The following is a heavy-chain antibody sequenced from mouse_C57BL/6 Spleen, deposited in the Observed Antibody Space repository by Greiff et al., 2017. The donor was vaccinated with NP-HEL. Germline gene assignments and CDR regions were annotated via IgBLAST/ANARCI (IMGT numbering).Heavy chain of an antibody. V-gene: IGHV1-76*01. CDR1: GYTFTDYY. CDR3: ARGRYYFDY. J-gene: IGHJ2*01. CDR2: IYPGSGNT. Sequence: VQLQESGAELVRPGASVKLSCKASGYTFTDYYINWVKQRPGQGLEWIARIYPGSGNTYYNEKFKGKATPTAEKSSSNAYMQLSSLTSEDSAVYFCARGRYYFDYWGQGTTLTVSS.